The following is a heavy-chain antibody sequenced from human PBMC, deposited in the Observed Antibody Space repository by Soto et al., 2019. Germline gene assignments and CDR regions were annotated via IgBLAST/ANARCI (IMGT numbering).Heavy chain of an antibody. D-gene: IGHD5-12*01. Sequence: EVQLLESGGGLAQPGGSLRLSCAASGFTFSSNAMSWVRQAPGRGLEWVSGIRNSGETTNYADSVKGRFTISRDNSKNTLYLRMNSLRADDTAIYYCVAYDPLDYWGQGTLVTVSS. J-gene: IGHJ4*02. CDR2: IRNSGETT. V-gene: IGHV3-23*01. CDR1: GFTFSSNA. CDR3: VAYDPLDY.